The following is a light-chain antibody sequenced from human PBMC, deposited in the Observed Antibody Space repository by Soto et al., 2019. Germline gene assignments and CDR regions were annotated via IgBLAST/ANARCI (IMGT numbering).Light chain of an antibody. CDR1: QAIRND. J-gene: IGKJ1*01. Sequence: AIQMTQSPSSLSASVGDRVTISCRARQAIRNDLGWYQQKPGKVPNLLIYGASSLESGVPSRFSGSRSGTDFTVTISSLQPVDFATYYCLQDNNYPWTFGQGTKVQI. CDR2: GAS. V-gene: IGKV1-6*01. CDR3: LQDNNYPWT.